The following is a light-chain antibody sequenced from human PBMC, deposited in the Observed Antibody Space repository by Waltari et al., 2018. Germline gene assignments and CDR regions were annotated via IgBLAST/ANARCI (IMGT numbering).Light chain of an antibody. CDR2: EVS. Sequence: QSALTQPASVSGSPGQSITISCTGTSSDVGSYNLVSWYQQHPDNAPKLMIYEVSNRPSGVSGRFAGSKSGNTASLTISGLQAEDEADYYCCSYAGSDTFVVLGGGTKLTVL. V-gene: IGLV2-23*02. CDR3: CSYAGSDTFVV. CDR1: SSDVGSYNL. J-gene: IGLJ2*01.